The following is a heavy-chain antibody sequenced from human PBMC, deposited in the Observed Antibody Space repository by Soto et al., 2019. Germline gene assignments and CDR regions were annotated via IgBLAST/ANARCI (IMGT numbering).Heavy chain of an antibody. J-gene: IGHJ4*01. Sequence: EVQLVESGGGLLQPGRSLRLSCAASGFTFDEYAMHWVRQAPRKGLEWVSGISWDSGSIGYADSVMGRFTISSDNAKHSLYLQMNRLRAEDTASYSGAKGFSGGSCPSCDDSDPFDYCGQGTQVNVSA. CDR3: AKGFSGGSCPSCDDSDPFDY. V-gene: IGHV3-9*01. CDR1: GFTFDEYA. CDR2: ISWDSGSI. D-gene: IGHD2-15*01.